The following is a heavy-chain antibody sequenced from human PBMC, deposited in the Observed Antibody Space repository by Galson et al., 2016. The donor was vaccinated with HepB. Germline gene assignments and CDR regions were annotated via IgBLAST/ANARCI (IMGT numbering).Heavy chain of an antibody. CDR2: IIKDGSRT. CDR1: GLTFSWHW. V-gene: IGHV3-74*01. D-gene: IGHD1-26*01. J-gene: IGHJ4*02. CDR3: ARDGSVANIADFDY. Sequence: SLRLSCAASGLTFSWHWMHWVRQAPGKGLVWVSRIIKDGSRTDYADSVKGRFTILRDNAKNTLYLQMNSLRAEDTGVYYCARDGSVANIADFDYWGQGALVTVSS.